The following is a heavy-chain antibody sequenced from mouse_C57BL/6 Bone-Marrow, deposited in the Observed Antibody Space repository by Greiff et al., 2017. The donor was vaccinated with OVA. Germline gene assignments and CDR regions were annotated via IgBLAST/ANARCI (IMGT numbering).Heavy chain of an antibody. Sequence: VHVKQSGAELVKPGASVKLSCTASGFTFKDYYMHWVQQRPEQGLEWIGRIDPEDGDTKYAQKFQGKATITADTSSNTAYLQLSSLTSEDTAVYYCVCVRYYYGSSCGYAMDYWGQGTTVTVSS. V-gene: IGHV14-2*01. CDR1: GFTFKDYY. CDR2: IDPEDGDT. J-gene: IGHJ4*01. D-gene: IGHD1-1*01. CDR3: VCVRYYYGSSCGYAMDY.